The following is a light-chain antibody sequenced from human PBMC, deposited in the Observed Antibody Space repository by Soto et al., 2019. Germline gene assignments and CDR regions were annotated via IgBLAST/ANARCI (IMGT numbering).Light chain of an antibody. CDR3: QQYGSSPPLT. Sequence: EIVLTQSPGTLSLSSGERASLSCRASQSVSSSYLAWYQQKPGQAPRLLIYGVSSRATGIPDRFSGSGSGTDFTLTISRLEPEDFAVYYCQQYGSSPPLTFGGGTKVEIK. CDR2: GVS. CDR1: QSVSSSY. V-gene: IGKV3-20*01. J-gene: IGKJ4*01.